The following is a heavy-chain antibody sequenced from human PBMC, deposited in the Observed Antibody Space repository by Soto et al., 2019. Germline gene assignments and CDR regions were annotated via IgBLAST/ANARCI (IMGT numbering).Heavy chain of an antibody. CDR3: ARAKSDGGNSDY. CDR1: GGSISSYY. J-gene: IGHJ4*02. Sequence: QVQLQESGPGLVKPSETLSLTCTVSGGSISSYYWSWIRQPPGKGLEWIGYIYYSGSTYYNPSLKSRVTISVDTSKNQFSLKLSSVTAADTAVYYCARAKSDGGNSDYWGQGTLVTVSS. CDR2: IYYSGST. V-gene: IGHV4-59*08. D-gene: IGHD2-21*02.